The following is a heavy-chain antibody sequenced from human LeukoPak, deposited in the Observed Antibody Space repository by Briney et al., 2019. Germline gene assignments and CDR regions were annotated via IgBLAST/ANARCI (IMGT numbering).Heavy chain of an antibody. CDR1: GFTFSSYA. D-gene: IGHD2-15*01. Sequence: GGSLRLSCAASGFTFSSYAMHWVRQAPGKGLEWVAFIRYDGDTKYYADSVKGRFTISRDNSKNTLYLQMNSLRAEDTAIYYCAKSESGYCSGGGCYSGYYYYYMDVWGKGTTVTVSS. V-gene: IGHV3-30*02. J-gene: IGHJ6*03. CDR3: AKSESGYCSGGGCYSGYYYYYMDV. CDR2: IRYDGDTK.